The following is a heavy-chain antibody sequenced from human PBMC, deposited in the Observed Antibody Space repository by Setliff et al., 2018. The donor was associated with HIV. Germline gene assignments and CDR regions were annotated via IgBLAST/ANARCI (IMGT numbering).Heavy chain of an antibody. D-gene: IGHD6-13*01. CDR1: GGTFSSYA. CDR2: IIPIFGTA. CDR3: ARDAARRAAADTPVWFDP. J-gene: IGHJ5*02. Sequence: SVKVSCKASGGTFSSYAISWVRQAPGQGLEWMGGIIPIFGTANYAQKFQGRVTITADESTSTAYMELSSLRSEDAAVYYCARDAARRAAADTPVWFDPWGQGTLVTVSS. V-gene: IGHV1-69*13.